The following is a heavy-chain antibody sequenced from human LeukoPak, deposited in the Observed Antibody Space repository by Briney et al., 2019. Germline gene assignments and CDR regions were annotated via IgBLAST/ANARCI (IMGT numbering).Heavy chain of an antibody. J-gene: IGHJ6*02. CDR2: VSAYNGNT. V-gene: IGHV1-18*01. Sequence: GASVKVSCKSSGYTFTNYGISWVRRVPGQGLEWMGWVSAYNGNTNYAQKIQGRVTMTTDTSTNTAYMELMSLRSDDTAVYHCARVYCSGGSCYPYYYYGMDVWGQGTTVTVSS. CDR1: GYTFTNYG. CDR3: ARVYCSGGSCYPYYYYGMDV. D-gene: IGHD2-15*01.